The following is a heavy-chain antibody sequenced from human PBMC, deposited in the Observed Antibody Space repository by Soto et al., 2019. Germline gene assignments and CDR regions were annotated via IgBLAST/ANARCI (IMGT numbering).Heavy chain of an antibody. Sequence: HPGGPLRLSCPASGFTFSSYEMNWVRQAPGKGLEWVSYISSSGSTIYYADSVKGRFTISRDNAKNSLYLQMNSLRAEDTAVYYCARNPDEWPPDYWGQGTLVTVSS. V-gene: IGHV3-48*03. J-gene: IGHJ4*02. CDR3: ARNPDEWPPDY. CDR2: ISSSGSTI. D-gene: IGHD3-3*01. CDR1: GFTFSSYE.